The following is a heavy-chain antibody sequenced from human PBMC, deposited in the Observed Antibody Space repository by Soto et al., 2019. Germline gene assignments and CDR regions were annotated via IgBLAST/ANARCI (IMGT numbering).Heavy chain of an antibody. D-gene: IGHD3-3*01. CDR3: AKVIPMSYYDSPGAFDI. Sequence: GGSLRLSCAASGFTFDDYAMHWVRQAPGKGLEWVSGISWNSGSIGYADSVKGRFTISRDNAKNSLYLQMNSLRAEDTALYYCAKVIPMSYYDSPGAFDIWGQGTMVTVSS. J-gene: IGHJ3*02. CDR2: ISWNSGSI. V-gene: IGHV3-9*01. CDR1: GFTFDDYA.